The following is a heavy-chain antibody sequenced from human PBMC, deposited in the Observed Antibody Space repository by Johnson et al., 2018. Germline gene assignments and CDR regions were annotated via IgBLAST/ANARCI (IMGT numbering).Heavy chain of an antibody. V-gene: IGHV5-51*03. D-gene: IGHD3-22*01. Sequence: VQLVESGAEVKKPGESLKISCKGSGYSFTSYWIGWVRQMPGKGLEWMGIIYPGDSDTRYSPSFQGQVTISADKSISTAYLQWSSLKASDTAMYYCAREDDRSGYHTRDAFDIWGQGTMVTGSS. CDR2: IYPGDSDT. CDR1: GYSFTSYW. CDR3: AREDDRSGYHTRDAFDI. J-gene: IGHJ3*02.